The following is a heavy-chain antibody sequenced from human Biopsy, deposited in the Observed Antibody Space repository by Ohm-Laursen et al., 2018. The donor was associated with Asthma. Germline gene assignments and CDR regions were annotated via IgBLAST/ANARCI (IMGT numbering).Heavy chain of an antibody. V-gene: IGHV4-61*01. J-gene: IGHJ4*02. Sequence: GTLSLTCIVSGGSVSSGSHYWSWIRQPPGKGLEWIGYISYSGSTNYNPSLKSRVTISVDTSKNQFSLKLSSVTAADTAVYYCARDFVDSAMDYFGYWGRGTLVTVSS. D-gene: IGHD5-18*01. CDR1: GGSVSSGSHY. CDR3: ARDFVDSAMDYFGY. CDR2: ISYSGST.